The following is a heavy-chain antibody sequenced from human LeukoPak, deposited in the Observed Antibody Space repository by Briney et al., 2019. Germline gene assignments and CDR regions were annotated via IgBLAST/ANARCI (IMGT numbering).Heavy chain of an antibody. CDR1: GGSFSGYY. J-gene: IGHJ4*02. V-gene: IGHV4-34*01. CDR3: ARVGSGGAWFDF. D-gene: IGHD6-19*01. CDR2: INHSGST. Sequence: SETLSLTCAVYGGSFSGYYWSWIRQPPGKGLEWIGEINHSGSTNYNPSLKSRVTISVDTSKNQFSLKLSSVTAADTAVYYCARVGSGGAWFDFWGQGTLVSVSS.